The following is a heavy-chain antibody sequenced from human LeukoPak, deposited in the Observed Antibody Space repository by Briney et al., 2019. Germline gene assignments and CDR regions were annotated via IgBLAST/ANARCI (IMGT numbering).Heavy chain of an antibody. D-gene: IGHD2-2*01. CDR2: IIPIFGTA. CDR3: ARDPGGYCSSTSCYGGFDP. CDR1: GGIFSSYA. J-gene: IGHJ5*02. V-gene: IGHV1-69*13. Sequence: SVNVSCKASGGIFSSYAISWVRQAPGQGLEWMGGIIPIFGTANYAQKFQGRVTITADESTSTAYMELSSLRSEDTAVYYCARDPGGYCSSTSCYGGFDPWGQGTLVTVSS.